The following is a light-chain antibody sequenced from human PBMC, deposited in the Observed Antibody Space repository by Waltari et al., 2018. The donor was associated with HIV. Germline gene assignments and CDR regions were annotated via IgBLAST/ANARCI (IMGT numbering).Light chain of an antibody. CDR1: ALPQKY. Sequence: SYELTQPPSVSVSPGQTARITCSGDALPQKYAYWYQQKSGPAPVLVIYEDSKRPSGIPERFSGSSSGTVATLTISGAQVEDEADYYCYSTDSSDWVFGGGTKLTVL. CDR3: YSTDSSDWV. V-gene: IGLV3-10*01. J-gene: IGLJ3*02. CDR2: EDS.